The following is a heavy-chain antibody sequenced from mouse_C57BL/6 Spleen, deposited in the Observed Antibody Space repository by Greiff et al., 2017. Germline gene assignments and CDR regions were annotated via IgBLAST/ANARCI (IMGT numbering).Heavy chain of an antibody. CDR3: ARGNYGSSIDY. CDR2: IHPNSGST. J-gene: IGHJ2*01. Sequence: QVQLQQPGAELVKPGASVTLSCKASGYTFTSYWMHWVKQRPGQGLEWIGMIHPNSGSTNYNEKFKRKATLTVDKSSSTAYMPLSSLTSANSAFYYCARGNYGSSIDYWGQGTTLTVSS. CDR1: GYTFTSYW. V-gene: IGHV1-64*01. D-gene: IGHD1-1*01.